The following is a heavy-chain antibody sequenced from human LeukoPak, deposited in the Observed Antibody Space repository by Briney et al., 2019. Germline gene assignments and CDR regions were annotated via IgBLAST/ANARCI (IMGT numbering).Heavy chain of an antibody. Sequence: ASVKVSCKTSNYTFTSYGISWMRQAPGQGLEWMGWISAYNGNTNYAQKFQGRVTMTRDTSISTAYMELSRLRSDDTAVYYCARGTGLEYSYGYYYYYYMDVWGKGTTVTVSS. J-gene: IGHJ6*03. D-gene: IGHD5-18*01. CDR1: NYTFTSYG. V-gene: IGHV1-18*01. CDR3: ARGTGLEYSYGYYYYYYMDV. CDR2: ISAYNGNT.